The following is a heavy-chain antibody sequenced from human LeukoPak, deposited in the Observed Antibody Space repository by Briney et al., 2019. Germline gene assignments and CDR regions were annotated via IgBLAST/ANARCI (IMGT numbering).Heavy chain of an antibody. CDR3: YGANAEH. D-gene: IGHD4-23*01. V-gene: IGHV3-74*03. J-gene: IGHJ1*01. Sequence: GGSLRLSCAPSGFTFSNYWMHWVRQAPGKGLVWFSGTNTDGSSTMYADSGKGRFTIVRHNAKNTLYLQMNSLRPEDRAVYYCYGANAEHWGQGTLVTVSS. CDR1: GFTFSNYW. CDR2: TNTDGSST.